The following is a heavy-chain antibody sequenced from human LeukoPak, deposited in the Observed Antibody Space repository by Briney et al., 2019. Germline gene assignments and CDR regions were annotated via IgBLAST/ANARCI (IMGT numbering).Heavy chain of an antibody. V-gene: IGHV4-39*01. D-gene: IGHD1-1*01. CDR2: IYYTGDT. J-gene: IGHJ4*02. Sequence: PSETLSLTCSVSSVSIITNHHYWGWIRQPPGKGLEWIGTIYYTGDTYFNPSLKSRVTISADTSKNQFSLNLRSVTAADTAMYYCVRQRLWADFWDQGTLVTVSS. CDR1: SVSIITNHHY. CDR3: VRQRLWADF.